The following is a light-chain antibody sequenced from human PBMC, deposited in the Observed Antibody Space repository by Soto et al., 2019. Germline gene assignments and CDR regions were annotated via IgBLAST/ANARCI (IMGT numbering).Light chain of an antibody. CDR1: SRDIGGYNF. CDR3: SSFTSSSTLDVV. Sequence: QLVLTQPASVSGSPGQSITISCTGTSRDIGGYNFVSWYQQHPGKAPKLIIYDVTNRPSGVSNRFSGSKSGNTASLTISGLQPEDEADYSCSSFTSSSTLDVVFGGGTKLTVL. V-gene: IGLV2-14*03. CDR2: DVT. J-gene: IGLJ2*01.